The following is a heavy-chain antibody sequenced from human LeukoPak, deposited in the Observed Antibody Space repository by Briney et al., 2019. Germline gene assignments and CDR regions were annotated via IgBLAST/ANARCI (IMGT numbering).Heavy chain of an antibody. CDR3: ARDPGIAVAYFDY. J-gene: IGHJ4*02. Sequence: GGSLRLSCAASGFTFSSYGMHWVRQAPGKGLDWVAFIHHDGSNKYYADSVRGRFTISRDNSKNTLYLQMNSLRAEDTAVYYCARDPGIAVAYFDYWGQGTLVTVSS. V-gene: IGHV3-30*02. CDR2: IHHDGSNK. CDR1: GFTFSSYG. D-gene: IGHD6-19*01.